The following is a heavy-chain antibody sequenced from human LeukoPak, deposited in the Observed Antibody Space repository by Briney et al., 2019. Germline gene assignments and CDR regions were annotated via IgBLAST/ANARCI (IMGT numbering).Heavy chain of an antibody. V-gene: IGHV1-69*05. D-gene: IGHD1-26*01. CDR1: GGTFSSYA. Sequence: SVKVSCKASGGTFSSYAISWVRQAPGQGLEWMGGVIPIFGTANYAQKFQGRVTITTDESTSTAYMELSSLRSEDTAVYYCAQTWELWFDPWGQGTLVTVSS. CDR2: VIPIFGTA. J-gene: IGHJ5*02. CDR3: AQTWELWFDP.